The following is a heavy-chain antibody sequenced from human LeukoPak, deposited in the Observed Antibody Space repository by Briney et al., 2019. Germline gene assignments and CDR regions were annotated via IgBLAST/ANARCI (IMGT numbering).Heavy chain of an antibody. CDR1: GYTFTGYY. J-gene: IGHJ1*01. CDR3: ARDGYQPLDVTYFQH. V-gene: IGHV1-2*06. Sequence: GASVKVSCKASGYTFTGYYMHWVRQAPGQGLEWMGRINPNSGGTNYAQKVQGRVTMTTDTSTSTAYMELRSLRSDDTAVYYCARDGYQPLDVTYFQHWGQGTLVTVSS. CDR2: INPNSGGT. D-gene: IGHD2-2*01.